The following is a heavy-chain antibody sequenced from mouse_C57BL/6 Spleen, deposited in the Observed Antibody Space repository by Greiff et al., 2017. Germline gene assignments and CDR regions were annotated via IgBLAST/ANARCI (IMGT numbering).Heavy chain of an antibody. V-gene: IGHV1-82*01. CDR2: IYPGDGAT. CDR1: GYEFSSSW. D-gene: IGHD1-1*01. CDR3: SRGGSSYNYAMDY. Sequence: QVKLQQSGPELVKPGASVKISCTASGYEFSSSWMNWVKQRPGKGLEWIGRIYPGDGATNYNGKFQGKATRTADKSSSTAYLQLSSLPSEDSAVYFCSRGGSSYNYAMDYWGQGTSVTVSS. J-gene: IGHJ4*01.